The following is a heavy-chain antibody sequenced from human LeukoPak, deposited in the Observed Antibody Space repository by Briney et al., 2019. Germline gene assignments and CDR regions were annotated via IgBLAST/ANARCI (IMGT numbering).Heavy chain of an antibody. Sequence: GGSLRLSCAASGFTFSNYWMNWVRQAPGKGLEWVANIKESGSEKYYMDSVKGRFTISRDNAKDSVYLQMNSLRVEDTAVYYCARDGTGFDYWGQGTLVTVSS. V-gene: IGHV3-7*01. D-gene: IGHD2-8*02. J-gene: IGHJ4*02. CDR2: IKESGSEK. CDR3: ARDGTGFDY. CDR1: GFTFSNYW.